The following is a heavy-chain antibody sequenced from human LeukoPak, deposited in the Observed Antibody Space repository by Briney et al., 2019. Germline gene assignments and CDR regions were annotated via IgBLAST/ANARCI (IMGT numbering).Heavy chain of an antibody. V-gene: IGHV3-11*01. D-gene: IGHD4-17*01. Sequence: GGSLRLSCAASGFTFSDYYMSWIRQAPRKGLEWVSYISSSGSTIYYADSVKGRFTISRDNAKNSLYLQMNSLRAEDTAVYYCASVSTVTTYYYGMDVWGQGTTVTVSS. J-gene: IGHJ6*02. CDR2: ISSSGSTI. CDR3: ASVSTVTTYYYGMDV. CDR1: GFTFSDYY.